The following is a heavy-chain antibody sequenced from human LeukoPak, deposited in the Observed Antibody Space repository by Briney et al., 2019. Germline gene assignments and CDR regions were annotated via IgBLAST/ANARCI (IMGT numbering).Heavy chain of an antibody. CDR3: ARDSIIAAAGNDYYYYGLDG. CDR1: GFTFSSYA. V-gene: IGHV3-30*04. Sequence: GGSLRLSCAASGFTFSSYAMHWVRQAPGKGLEWVAVISYDGSTKYYADSVKGRFTISRANSKNTLYLQMNSLRAEDTAVYYCARDSIIAAAGNDYYYYGLDGWGPGTTVTVSS. D-gene: IGHD6-13*01. J-gene: IGHJ6*02. CDR2: ISYDGSTK.